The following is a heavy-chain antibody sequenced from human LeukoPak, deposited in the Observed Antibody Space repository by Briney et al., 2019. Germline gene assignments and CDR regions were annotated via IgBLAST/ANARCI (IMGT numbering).Heavy chain of an antibody. J-gene: IGHJ6*02. Sequence: ASVKVSCKASGYTFTGYYMQWVRQAPGQGLEWMGWISAYNGNTNYAQKLQGRVTMTTDTSTSTAYMELRSLRSDDTAVYYCARAFFVVVPAATRENYYYGMDVWGQGTTVTVSS. D-gene: IGHD2-2*01. CDR1: GYTFTGYY. CDR3: ARAFFVVVPAATRENYYYGMDV. CDR2: ISAYNGNT. V-gene: IGHV1-18*04.